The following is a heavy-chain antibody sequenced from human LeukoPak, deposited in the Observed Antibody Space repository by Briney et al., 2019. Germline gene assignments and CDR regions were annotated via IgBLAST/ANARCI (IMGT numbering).Heavy chain of an antibody. CDR2: INPNSGGT. Sequence: ASVKVSCKASGYTFTGYYMHWVRQAPGQGLEWMGWINPNSGGTNYAQKFQGRVTMTRDMSISTAYMELSRLRSDDTAVYYCAGVLDYYDSSGYYRWGQGTLVTVSS. V-gene: IGHV1-2*02. J-gene: IGHJ5*02. CDR3: AGVLDYYDSSGYYR. CDR1: GYTFTGYY. D-gene: IGHD3-22*01.